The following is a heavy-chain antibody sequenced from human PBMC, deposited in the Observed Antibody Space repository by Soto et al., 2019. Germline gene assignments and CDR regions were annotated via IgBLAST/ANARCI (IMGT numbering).Heavy chain of an antibody. CDR3: ARHSLPFLVLMVYALRGGSYGMDV. V-gene: IGHV3-33*01. J-gene: IGHJ6*02. D-gene: IGHD2-8*01. CDR2: IWYDGSNK. Sequence: QPGGSLRLSCAASGFTFSSYGMHWVRQAPGKGLEWVAVIWYDGSNKYYADSVKGRFTISRDNYKNTLYLQLNSLRAEDTAVYYCARHSLPFLVLMVYALRGGSYGMDVWGQGTKVT. CDR1: GFTFSSYG.